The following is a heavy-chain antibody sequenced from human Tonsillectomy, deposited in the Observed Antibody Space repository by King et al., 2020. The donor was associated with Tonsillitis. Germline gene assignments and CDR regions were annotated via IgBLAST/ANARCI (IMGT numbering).Heavy chain of an antibody. CDR2: ISYDGKNK. CDR1: GFTFSSYG. D-gene: IGHD5-24*01. Sequence: VQLVESGGGVVQPGRSLRLSCTASGFTFSSYGMHWVRQAPGKGLEWVARISYDGKNKYYEDSVKGRFTISRDTSRRMLYLQMDSVRAEDTAEYYCARDLWDGSPYVFEIWGQGTMVTVSS. V-gene: IGHV3-33*05. J-gene: IGHJ3*02. CDR3: ARDLWDGSPYVFEI.